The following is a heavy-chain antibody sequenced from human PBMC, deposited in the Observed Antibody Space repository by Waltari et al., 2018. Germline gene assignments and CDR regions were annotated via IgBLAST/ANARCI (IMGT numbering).Heavy chain of an antibody. V-gene: IGHV1-46*01. Sequence: QVQLVQSGAEVKKPGASVKVSCKASGYTFTSYYMHWVRQAPGQGLEWMGIINPSGGSTSYAQKFQGRVTMTRDMSTSTVYMELSSLRSEDTAVYYCARGGGNHYYGPGGNFDYWGQGTLVTVSS. D-gene: IGHD3-10*01. CDR3: ARGGGNHYYGPGGNFDY. J-gene: IGHJ4*02. CDR2: INPSGGST. CDR1: GYTFTSYY.